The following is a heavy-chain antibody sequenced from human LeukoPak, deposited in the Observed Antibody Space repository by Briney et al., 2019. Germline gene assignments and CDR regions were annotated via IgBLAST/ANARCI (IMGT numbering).Heavy chain of an antibody. CDR3: ARESGSYGLDY. CDR2: IYSGGST. D-gene: IGHD1-26*01. CDR1: GFTFGDYA. V-gene: IGHV3-53*01. J-gene: IGHJ4*02. Sequence: GGSLRLSCTASGFTFGDYAMSWVRQAPGKGLEGVSVIYSGGSTYYADSVKGRFTISRDNLKNTLYLQMNSLRDEDTAVYYCARESGSYGLDYWGQGTLVTVSS.